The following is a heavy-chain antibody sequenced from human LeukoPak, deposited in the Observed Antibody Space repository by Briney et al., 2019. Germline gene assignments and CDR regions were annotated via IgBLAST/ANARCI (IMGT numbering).Heavy chain of an antibody. J-gene: IGHJ4*02. V-gene: IGHV3-7*01. D-gene: IGHD3-22*01. Sequence: GGSLRLSCAASGFTFSSYWMSWVRQAPGKGLEWVANIKQDGSEKYYVDSVKGRFTISRDNAKNSLYLQMNSLRAEDTAVYYCARVFVSYYYDSSGSYDYWGQGTLVTVSS. CDR1: GFTFSSYW. CDR2: IKQDGSEK. CDR3: ARVFVSYYYDSSGSYDY.